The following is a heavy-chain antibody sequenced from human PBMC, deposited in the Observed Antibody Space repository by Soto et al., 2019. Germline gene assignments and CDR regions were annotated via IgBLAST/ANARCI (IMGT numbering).Heavy chain of an antibody. D-gene: IGHD3-22*01. CDR1: GYTFTSYY. J-gene: IGHJ3*02. CDR3: ARATYYYDSSGYGPAFDI. Sequence: GASVKVSCKASGYTFTSYYIHWVRQAPGQGLEWMVRIIPILGIANYAQKFQGRVTITADKSTSTAYMELSSLRSEDTAVYYCARATYYYDSSGYGPAFDIWGQGTMVTVSS. CDR2: IIPILGIA. V-gene: IGHV1-69*04.